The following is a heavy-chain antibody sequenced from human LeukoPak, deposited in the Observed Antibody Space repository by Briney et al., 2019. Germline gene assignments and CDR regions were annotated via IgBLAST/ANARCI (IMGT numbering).Heavy chain of an antibody. CDR2: INHSGYT. Sequence: SDTLSLTCAVSGVSFNDYYWSWVRQTPGKGLEWIGEINHSGYTNDSPSLKSRVTLPIDTSRKQFSLNLRSVTVADTGIYYCTRMTAGHDYWGQGTLVTVSS. CDR3: TRMTAGHDY. V-gene: IGHV4-34*01. D-gene: IGHD2-21*02. CDR1: GVSFNDYY. J-gene: IGHJ4*02.